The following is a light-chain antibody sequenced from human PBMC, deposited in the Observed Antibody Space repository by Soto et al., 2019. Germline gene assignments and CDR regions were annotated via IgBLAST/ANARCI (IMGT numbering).Light chain of an antibody. V-gene: IGLV2-11*01. CDR2: DVT. CDR3: CSYAGSYTNV. Sequence: QSALTQSRSVSGSPGQSVTISCTGTSSDVGGYNFVSWYQQYPGKAPKLIIYDVTKRPSGVPDRFSGSKSGNTASLTISGLQTDDEADYYCCSYAGSYTNVFGTGTKVTVL. J-gene: IGLJ1*01. CDR1: SSDVGGYNF.